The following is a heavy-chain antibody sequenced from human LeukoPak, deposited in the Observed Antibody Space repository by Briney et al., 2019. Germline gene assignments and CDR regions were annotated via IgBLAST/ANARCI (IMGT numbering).Heavy chain of an antibody. V-gene: IGHV4-59*08. J-gene: IGHJ3*02. Sequence: TPSETLSLTCTVSGGSISSYYWSWIRQPPGKGLEWIGYIYYSGSTNYNPSLKSRVTISVDTSKNQFSLKLSSVTAADTAVYYCARHNDAFDIWGQGTMVTVSS. CDR1: GGSISSYY. CDR2: IYYSGST. CDR3: ARHNDAFDI.